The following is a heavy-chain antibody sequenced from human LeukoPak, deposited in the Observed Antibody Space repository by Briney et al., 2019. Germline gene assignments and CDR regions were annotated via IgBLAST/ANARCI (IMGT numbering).Heavy chain of an antibody. Sequence: GGSLRLSCTASGFTFSRYWIHWVRQAPGKGLEWVSSISSSSSHMFYADSVKGRFSISRDNANNSLYLQMNSLRAEDTAVYYCVRDSGSSYGYYFLHWGQGTLVTVSS. CDR2: ISSSSSHM. J-gene: IGHJ1*01. D-gene: IGHD1-26*01. V-gene: IGHV3-21*01. CDR3: VRDSGSSYGYYFLH. CDR1: GFTFSRYW.